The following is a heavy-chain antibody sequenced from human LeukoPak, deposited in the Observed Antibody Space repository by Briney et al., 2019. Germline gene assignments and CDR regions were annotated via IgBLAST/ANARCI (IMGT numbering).Heavy chain of an antibody. J-gene: IGHJ5*02. V-gene: IGHV4-38-2*02. CDR1: GYSISSGYY. D-gene: IGHD6-19*01. CDR3: AKQWLRDWFDP. CDR2: IYHSGST. Sequence: SETLSLTCTVSGYSISSGYYWGWIRQPPGKGLEWIGSIYHSGSTYYNPSLKSRVTISVDTSKNQFSLKLSPVTAADTAVYYCAKQWLRDWFDPWGQGTLVTVSS.